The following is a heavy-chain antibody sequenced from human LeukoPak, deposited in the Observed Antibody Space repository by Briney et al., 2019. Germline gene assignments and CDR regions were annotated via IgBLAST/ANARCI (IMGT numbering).Heavy chain of an antibody. CDR2: ISSSSSYI. CDR3: ARDSSGSS. CDR1: GFTFSSYS. D-gene: IGHD6-19*01. J-gene: IGHJ4*02. V-gene: IGHV3-21*01. Sequence: GGSLRLSCAASGFTFSSYSMNWVRQAPGKGLEWVSSISSSSSYIYYVDSVKGRFTISRDDAKNSLYLQMNSLRAEDTAVYYCARDSSGSSWGQGTLVTVSS.